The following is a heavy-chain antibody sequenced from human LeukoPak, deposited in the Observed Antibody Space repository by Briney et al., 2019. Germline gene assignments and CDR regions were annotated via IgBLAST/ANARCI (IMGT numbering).Heavy chain of an antibody. Sequence: SETLSLTCTVSGGSISSHYWSWIRQPAGKGLEWIGRIYRTGSTSYNPSLKSRVNMSVDTSKNQLSLKLSSVTAADTAVYYCAREGLEDCSGASCYFLFDPWGQGTLVTVSS. J-gene: IGHJ5*02. D-gene: IGHD2-15*01. CDR2: IYRTGST. CDR1: GGSISSHY. V-gene: IGHV4-4*07. CDR3: AREGLEDCSGASCYFLFDP.